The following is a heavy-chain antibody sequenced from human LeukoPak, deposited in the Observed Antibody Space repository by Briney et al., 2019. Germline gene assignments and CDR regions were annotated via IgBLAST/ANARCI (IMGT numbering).Heavy chain of an antibody. V-gene: IGHV4-34*01. Sequence: SETLSLTCAVYGGSFSGYYWSWIRQPPGKGLEWIGEINHSGSTNYNPSLKSRVTISVDTSKNQFSPKLSPVTAADTAVYYCARERIVVVPAVPGYMDVWGKGTTVTVSS. CDR1: GGSFSGYY. D-gene: IGHD2-2*01. J-gene: IGHJ6*03. CDR2: INHSGST. CDR3: ARERIVVVPAVPGYMDV.